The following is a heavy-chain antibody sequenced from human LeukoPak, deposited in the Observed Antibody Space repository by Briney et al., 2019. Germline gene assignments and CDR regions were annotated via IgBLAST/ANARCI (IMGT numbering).Heavy chain of an antibody. V-gene: IGHV3-30*03. CDR1: AFTFSSYG. CDR3: ARGARTIHLGDDY. CDR2: ISFDGSNK. D-gene: IGHD5-24*01. Sequence: GGSLRLSCAASAFTFSSYGLHWVRQAPGKGLEWVALISFDGSNKYYADSVRGRFTISRDNSKNTLYLQMNSLRAEDTAVYYCARGARTIHLGDDYWGQGTLVTVSS. J-gene: IGHJ4*02.